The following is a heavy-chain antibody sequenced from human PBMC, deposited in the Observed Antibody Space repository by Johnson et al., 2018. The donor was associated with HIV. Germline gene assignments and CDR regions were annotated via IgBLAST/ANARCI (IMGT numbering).Heavy chain of an antibody. CDR2: IKQDGSEK. Sequence: VQLMESGGGLVQPGGSLRLSCAASVFTFSSYWMSWVRQAPGKGLEWVANIKQDGSEKYYVDSVKGRFTITRDNAKNSLYRQMNSLRAEDTAVYYCARGRGALDIWGQGTMVTVSS. J-gene: IGHJ3*02. D-gene: IGHD3-16*01. CDR3: ARGRGALDI. CDR1: VFTFSSYW. V-gene: IGHV3-7*03.